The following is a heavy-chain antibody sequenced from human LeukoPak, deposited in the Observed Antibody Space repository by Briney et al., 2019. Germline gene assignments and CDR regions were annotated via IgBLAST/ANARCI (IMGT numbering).Heavy chain of an antibody. Sequence: GGSLRLSCAASGFTVITNYMNWVRQAPGKGPEWVSLFYGGGRSSYADSVQGRFTISRDNSKNTLYLQMGSLRAEDMAVYYCARGGYYGSGSYNIDAFDIWGQGTMVTVSS. CDR2: FYGGGRS. D-gene: IGHD3-10*01. CDR1: GFTVITNY. CDR3: ARGGYYGSGSYNIDAFDI. V-gene: IGHV3-66*01. J-gene: IGHJ3*02.